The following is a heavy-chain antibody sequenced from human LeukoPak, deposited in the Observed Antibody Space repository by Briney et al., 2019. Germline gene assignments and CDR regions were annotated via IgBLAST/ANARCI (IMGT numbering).Heavy chain of an antibody. V-gene: IGHV3-23*01. J-gene: IGHJ4*02. D-gene: IGHD3-16*01. Sequence: GGSLRLSCAASGFTFRSYAMSWVRQAPGKGLEWVSGISGSGGNTYYADSVKGRFTISRDNAKNSLYVQLNSLRAEDTAVYYCARGGSRLLTSYIFDYWGQGTLVTVSS. CDR3: ARGGSRLLTSYIFDY. CDR1: GFTFRSYA. CDR2: ISGSGGNT.